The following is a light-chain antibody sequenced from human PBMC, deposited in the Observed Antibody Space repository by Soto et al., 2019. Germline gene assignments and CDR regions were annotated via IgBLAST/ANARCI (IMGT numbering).Light chain of an antibody. V-gene: IGLV2-14*03. CDR1: SSDVGYFDY. CDR2: DVS. CDR3: SSYASGSTHVL. Sequence: QSVLAQPASVSGSPGQSITISFTGTSSDVGYFDYVSWYQQHPGNAPKLMIFDVSDRSSGVSDRFSGSKSGNTASLTISGLQAEYEADYFCSSYASGSTHVLFGGGTQLTVL. J-gene: IGLJ3*02.